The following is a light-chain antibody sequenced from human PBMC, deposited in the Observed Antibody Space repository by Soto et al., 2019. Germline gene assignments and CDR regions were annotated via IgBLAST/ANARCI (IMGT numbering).Light chain of an antibody. V-gene: IGLV1-40*01. J-gene: IGLJ2*01. CDR2: NYV. Sequence: QSVLTQPPSVSGAPGQRVTISCAGTSSNIGAGYGVHWYQQLPGRAPKPLIHNYVNRPSGVPDRFSGSKSGTSASLAITGLQGEDEGDYYCQSYDSNLSGSLFGGGTKVTVL. CDR1: SSNIGAGYG. CDR3: QSYDSNLSGSL.